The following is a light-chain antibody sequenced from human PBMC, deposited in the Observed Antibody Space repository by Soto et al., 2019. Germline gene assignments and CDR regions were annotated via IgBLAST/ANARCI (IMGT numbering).Light chain of an antibody. CDR1: ESLVHSDGNSY. J-gene: IGKJ4*01. CDR2: QIS. Sequence: DIVLTQTPLSSPVTLGQPASISCRSSESLVHSDGNSYLTWLHQRPGQPPRLLIYQISKRFSGVPDRFSGSGAGKDFTLKISRVEAEDVGVYYCMQSSQFPLTFGGGTKVEI. V-gene: IGKV2-24*01. CDR3: MQSSQFPLT.